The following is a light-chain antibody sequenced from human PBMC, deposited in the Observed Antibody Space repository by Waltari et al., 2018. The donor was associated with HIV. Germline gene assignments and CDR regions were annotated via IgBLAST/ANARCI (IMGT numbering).Light chain of an antibody. V-gene: IGLV3-1*01. CDR1: KLGDRY. Sequence: SYELTQPPSVSVSPGQTASITCSGDKLGDRYACWYQQKPGQSPVLVIYQDSKRHSGIPERFAGSNSGNTATLTISGTQAMDEADYYCQAWDSSTVGFGGGAKRTVL. CDR3: QAWDSSTVG. CDR2: QDS. J-gene: IGLJ2*01.